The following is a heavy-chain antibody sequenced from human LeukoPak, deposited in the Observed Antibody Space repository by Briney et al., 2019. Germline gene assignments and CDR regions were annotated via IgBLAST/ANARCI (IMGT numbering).Heavy chain of an antibody. CDR3: ARGQTPCPRTCLDY. V-gene: IGHV3-7*04. CDR2: ISQDGSEE. J-gene: IGHJ4*02. D-gene: IGHD1-14*01. CDR1: GFTFSSYW. Sequence: GGSLRLSCVGSGFTFSSYWTTWVRQAPGKGLEWVANISQDGSEENYVDSVRGRFTISRDNARNSLFLQMNSLRAEDTAVYYCARGQTPCPRTCLDYWGQGTLVTVSS.